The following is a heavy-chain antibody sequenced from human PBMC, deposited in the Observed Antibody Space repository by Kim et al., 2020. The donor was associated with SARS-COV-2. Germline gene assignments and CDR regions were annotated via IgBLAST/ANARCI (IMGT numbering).Heavy chain of an antibody. V-gene: IGHV3-48*02. D-gene: IGHD6-6*01. CDR2: ISSGGSTI. J-gene: IGHJ4*02. CDR1: GFSFSSYS. Sequence: GGSLRLSCVASGFSFSSYSMHWVRQAPGRGLEWLSYISSGGSTIYYADSVKGRFTVSRDQAKNSLYLQMNILGDEDTAVYYCARGSASSYFFDYWGQGTLVTVSS. CDR3: ARGSASSYFFDY.